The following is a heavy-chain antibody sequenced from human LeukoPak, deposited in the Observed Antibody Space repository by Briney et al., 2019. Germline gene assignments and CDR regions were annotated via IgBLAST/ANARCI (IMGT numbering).Heavy chain of an antibody. Sequence: ASVKVSCKASGYTFTGYYMHWVRQAPGQGLELMGRINPNSGGTNYAQKVQVRVTMTRDTSYSTAYMELSRLRSDETAVYYCASPSRFGEFDYWGQGTLVTVS. CDR1: GYTFTGYY. CDR3: ASPSRFGEFDY. J-gene: IGHJ4*02. V-gene: IGHV1-2*06. D-gene: IGHD3-10*01. CDR2: INPNSGGT.